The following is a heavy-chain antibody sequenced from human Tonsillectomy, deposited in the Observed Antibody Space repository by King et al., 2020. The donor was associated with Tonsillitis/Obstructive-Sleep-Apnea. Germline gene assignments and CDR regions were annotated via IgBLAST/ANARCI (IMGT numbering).Heavy chain of an antibody. D-gene: IGHD1-7*01. Sequence: VQLVESGGGLVKPGGSLRLSCAASGFTFSDYYMSWIRQAPGKGLEWVSYISSSSSYTNYADSVKGRFTISRDNAKNSLYLQMNSLRAEDTAVYYCARDSAISGASKLELNWFDPWGQGTLVTVSS. V-gene: IGHV3-11*05. CDR3: ARDSAISGASKLELNWFDP. J-gene: IGHJ5*02. CDR1: GFTFSDYY. CDR2: ISSSSSYT.